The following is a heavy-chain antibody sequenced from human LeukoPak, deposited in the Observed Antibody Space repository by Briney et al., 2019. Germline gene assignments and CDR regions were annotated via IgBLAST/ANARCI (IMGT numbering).Heavy chain of an antibody. CDR2: LYSDGNT. CDR1: GFTVITND. D-gene: IGHD4-17*01. V-gene: IGHV3-53*01. Sequence: PGGSLRLSCAASGFTVITNDMTWVRQAPGKGLEWVSVLYSDGNTKYADSVQGRFTISRDNSKNTLYLEMNSLSPDDTAVYYCARERREYGIDYWGQGTLVTVSS. CDR3: ARERREYGIDY. J-gene: IGHJ4*02.